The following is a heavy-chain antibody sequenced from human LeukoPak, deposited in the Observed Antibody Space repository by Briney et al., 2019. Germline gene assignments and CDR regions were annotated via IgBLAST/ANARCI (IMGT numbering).Heavy chain of an antibody. CDR1: GFTVSSNY. CDR2: ISGSGGST. V-gene: IGHV3-23*01. D-gene: IGHD5-24*01. Sequence: GGSLRLSCAASGFTVSSNYMSWVRQAPGKGLEWVSAISGSGGSTYYADSVKGRFTISRDNSKNTLYLQMNSLRAEDTAVYYCVKDDGWVQYANWGQGTLVTVSS. CDR3: VKDDGWVQYAN. J-gene: IGHJ4*02.